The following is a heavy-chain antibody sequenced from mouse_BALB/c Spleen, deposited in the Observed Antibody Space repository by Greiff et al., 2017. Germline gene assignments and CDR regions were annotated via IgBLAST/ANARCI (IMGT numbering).Heavy chain of an antibody. J-gene: IGHJ3*01. D-gene: IGHD2-14*01. CDR2: IWAGGST. V-gene: IGHV2-9*02. CDR1: GFSLTSYG. CDR3: ARDNRFQFAY. Sequence: VKLVESGPGLVAPSQSLSITCTVSGFSLTSYGVHWVRQPPGKGLEWLGVIWAGGSTNYNSALMSRLSISKDNSKSQVFLKMNSLQTDDTAMYYCARDNRFQFAYWGQGTLVTVSA.